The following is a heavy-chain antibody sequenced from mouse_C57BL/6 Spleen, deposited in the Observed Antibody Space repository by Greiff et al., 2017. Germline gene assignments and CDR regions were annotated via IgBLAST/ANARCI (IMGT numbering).Heavy chain of an antibody. CDR2: ISYDGSN. Sequence: ESGPGLVKPSQSLSLTCSVTGYSITSGYYWNWIRQFPGNKLEWMGYISYDGSNNYNPSLKNRISITRDTSKNQFFLKLNSVTTEDTATYYCARVYYDYDGDFDYWGQGTTLTVSS. D-gene: IGHD2-4*01. CDR1: GYSITSGYY. CDR3: ARVYYDYDGDFDY. J-gene: IGHJ2*01. V-gene: IGHV3-6*01.